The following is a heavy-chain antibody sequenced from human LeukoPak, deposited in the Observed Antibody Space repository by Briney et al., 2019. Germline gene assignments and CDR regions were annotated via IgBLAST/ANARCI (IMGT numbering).Heavy chain of an antibody. Sequence: PGGSLRLSCAASGFTFSSYAMSWVRRAPGKGREGGSAISGSGGSTYYADSVKGRFTISRDNSKNTLYLQMNSLRAEDTAVYYCAAMTTVTHDAFDIWGPGTMVTVSS. J-gene: IGHJ3*02. V-gene: IGHV3-23*01. D-gene: IGHD4-17*01. CDR3: AAMTTVTHDAFDI. CDR2: ISGSGGST. CDR1: GFTFSSYA.